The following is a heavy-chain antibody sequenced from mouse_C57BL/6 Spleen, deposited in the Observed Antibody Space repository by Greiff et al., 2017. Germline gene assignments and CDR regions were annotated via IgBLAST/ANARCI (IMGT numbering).Heavy chain of an antibody. V-gene: IGHV1-4*01. Sequence: QVQLQQPGAELARPGASVKMSCKASDYTFTSYSMHWVKQRPGQGLEWIGYINPNSGYTKYNQKFKDKATLTADKSSSTAYLQLSSLTSGDSAVYDCARGDDHPGWGQGTTLTGSS. J-gene: IGHJ2*01. D-gene: IGHD3-3*01. CDR2: INPNSGYT. CDR3: ARGDDHPG. CDR1: DYTFTSYS.